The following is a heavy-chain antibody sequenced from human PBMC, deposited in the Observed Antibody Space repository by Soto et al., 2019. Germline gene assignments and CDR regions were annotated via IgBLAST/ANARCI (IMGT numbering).Heavy chain of an antibody. CDR2: INAGNGNT. CDR1: GYSFTSYA. Sequence: ASVKVSCKASGYSFTSYAMHWVRQAPGQRLEWMGWINAGNGNTKYSQRFQGRVTITRDTSASTAYMELSSLRSEDTAVYYCARGLNGYLHYFDYWGQGTLVTVSS. V-gene: IGHV1-3*01. CDR3: ARGLNGYLHYFDY. D-gene: IGHD5-18*01. J-gene: IGHJ4*02.